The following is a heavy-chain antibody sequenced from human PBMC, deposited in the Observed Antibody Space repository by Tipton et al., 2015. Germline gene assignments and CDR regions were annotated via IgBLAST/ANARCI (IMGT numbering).Heavy chain of an antibody. D-gene: IGHD3-16*02. Sequence: RSLRLSCAASGFTFDDYAMHWVRQAPGKGLEWVSGISWNSGSIGYADSVKGRFTISRDNAKNSLFLQMNSLRAEDTAFYYCAKDITGGGELSAPDHWGQGTLVTVSS. CDR3: AKDITGGGELSAPDH. J-gene: IGHJ4*02. CDR1: GFTFDDYA. V-gene: IGHV3-9*01. CDR2: ISWNSGSI.